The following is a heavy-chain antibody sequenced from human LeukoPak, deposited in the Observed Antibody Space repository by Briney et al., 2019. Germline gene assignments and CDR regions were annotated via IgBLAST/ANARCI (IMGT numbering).Heavy chain of an antibody. D-gene: IGHD1-14*01. Sequence: KASETLSLTCAVSGGSISSYYWSWIRQPPGKGLERIAYIYYSGNTNYNPSFKGRVTISVDTSKNQFSLKLSSLAAADTAIYYCARQPPATAAFDIWGQGTMVTVSS. CDR1: GGSISSYY. J-gene: IGHJ3*02. V-gene: IGHV4-59*08. CDR3: ARQPPATAAFDI. CDR2: IYYSGNT.